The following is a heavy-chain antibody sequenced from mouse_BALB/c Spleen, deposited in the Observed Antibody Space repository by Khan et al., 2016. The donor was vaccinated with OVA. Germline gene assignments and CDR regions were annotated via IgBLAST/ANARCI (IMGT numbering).Heavy chain of an antibody. V-gene: IGHV1S137*01. J-gene: IGHJ2*01. CDR1: DYTFTDYA. CDR3: ARPAYDGYYDY. D-gene: IGHD2-3*01. Sequence: QVQLQQSGPELVRPGVSVKISCKGSDYTFTDYAVYWVRQSHAKSLEWIGLISTYSGNTNYNQKFKGKATMTVDKSSSTAYMELARLTSEDSAIYYCARPAYDGYYDYWGQGTTLTVSS. CDR2: ISTYSGNT.